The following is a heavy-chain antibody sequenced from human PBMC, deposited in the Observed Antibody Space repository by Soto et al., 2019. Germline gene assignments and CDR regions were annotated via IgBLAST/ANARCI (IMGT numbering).Heavy chain of an antibody. CDR2: IYPGDSDT. V-gene: IGHV5-51*01. CDR1: GYSFTSYW. CDR3: ARQALGDYYDSSGYYFDY. J-gene: IGHJ4*02. Sequence: GESLKISCKGSGYSFTSYWIGWVRQMPGKGLEWMGIIYPGDSDTRYSPSFQGQVTISADKSISTAYLQWSSLKASDTAMYYCARQALGDYYDSSGYYFDYWGQGTLVTVSS. D-gene: IGHD3-22*01.